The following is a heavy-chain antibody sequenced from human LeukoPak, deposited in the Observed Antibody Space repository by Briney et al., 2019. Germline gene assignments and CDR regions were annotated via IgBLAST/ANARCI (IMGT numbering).Heavy chain of an antibody. CDR2: TYYRSKWYH. Sequence: SQTLSLTCAISGDSVSSKSAAWHWIRQSPSRGLEWLGRTYYRSKWYHEYAVSVKSRITINPDTSKNQFSLQLNSVTPEDTAIYYCAILRTASSFDFWDQGTLVTVSS. D-gene: IGHD1-1*01. J-gene: IGHJ4*02. CDR1: GDSVSSKSAA. V-gene: IGHV6-1*01. CDR3: AILRTASSFDF.